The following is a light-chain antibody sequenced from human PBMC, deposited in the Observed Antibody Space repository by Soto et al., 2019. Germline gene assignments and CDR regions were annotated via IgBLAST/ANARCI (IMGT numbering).Light chain of an antibody. Sequence: QSALTQPASVSGSVGQSITISCTGTSSDVGGYDFVSWYQHHPGKAPKLIIHGVTNRPSGVSSRFSGSKSDYTASLTISGLQAEDEADYYCSSYTTAFFYVFGTGTKVTVL. CDR3: SSYTTAFFYV. V-gene: IGLV2-14*01. CDR2: GVT. J-gene: IGLJ1*01. CDR1: SSDVGGYDF.